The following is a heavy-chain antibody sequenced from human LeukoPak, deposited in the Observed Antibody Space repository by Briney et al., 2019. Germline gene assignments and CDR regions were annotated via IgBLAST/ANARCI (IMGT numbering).Heavy chain of an antibody. CDR2: VIPILGTA. D-gene: IGHD3-3*01. CDR3: ARDRSTTFGVERGASYSYYMDV. J-gene: IGHJ6*03. Sequence: SAVKVSCKASGGTFSRYAIRGVEQAPGQGLDWVGGVIPILGTANYAQKFQGTGTITANEATSTAYMDLSSRRCGDTAVYYFARDRSTTFGVERGASYSYYMDVWGKGTTVTVSS. CDR1: GGTFSRYA. V-gene: IGHV1-69*13.